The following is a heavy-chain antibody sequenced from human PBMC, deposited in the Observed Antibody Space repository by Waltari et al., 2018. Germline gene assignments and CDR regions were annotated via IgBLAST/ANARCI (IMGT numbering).Heavy chain of an antibody. CDR3: ARDRSWGGDYHNWFDP. Sequence: QVQLVQSGAEVKKPGASVKVSCKASGYTFTSYGISWVRQAPGQGLEWMGWISAYNGNTNYTQKLQCRVPLTTDTSTSTAYMELRSLRSDDTAVYYCARDRSWGGDYHNWFDPWGQGTLVTVSS. CDR2: ISAYNGNT. D-gene: IGHD4-17*01. J-gene: IGHJ5*02. CDR1: GYTFTSYG. V-gene: IGHV1-18*01.